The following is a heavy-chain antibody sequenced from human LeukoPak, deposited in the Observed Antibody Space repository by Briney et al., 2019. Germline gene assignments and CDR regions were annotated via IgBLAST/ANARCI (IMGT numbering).Heavy chain of an antibody. V-gene: IGHV3-23*01. Sequence: PGGSLRLSCAASGFTFSIYAMSWVRQAPGKGLEWVSSISGSSGSTYYADSVRGRFTISRDNSQNTLYLQMSSLRAEDTAVYYCAKDIVATINYCEYWGQGTLVTVSS. CDR3: AKDIVATINYCEY. D-gene: IGHD5-12*01. CDR1: GFTFSIYA. J-gene: IGHJ4*02. CDR2: ISGSSGST.